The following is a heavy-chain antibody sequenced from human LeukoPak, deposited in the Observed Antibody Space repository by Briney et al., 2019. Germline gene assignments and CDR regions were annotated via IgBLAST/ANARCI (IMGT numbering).Heavy chain of an antibody. J-gene: IGHJ3*02. CDR1: GYTFTSYG. Sequence: ASVKVSCKASGYTFTSYGISWVRQAPGQGLEWMGWISAYNGNTNYAQKLQGRVTMTTDTSTSTAYMELRSLRSDDTAVYYCARDSALQLRIRDAFDIWGQGIMVTVSS. D-gene: IGHD1-26*01. CDR2: ISAYNGNT. CDR3: ARDSALQLRIRDAFDI. V-gene: IGHV1-18*01.